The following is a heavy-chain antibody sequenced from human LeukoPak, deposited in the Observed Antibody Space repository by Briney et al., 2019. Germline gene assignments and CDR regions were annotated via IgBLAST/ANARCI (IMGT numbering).Heavy chain of an antibody. CDR3: AKDWDFYGSGSTYFDY. CDR2: ISGSGGST. D-gene: IGHD3-10*01. V-gene: IGHV3-23*01. Sequence: GGSLRLSCAASGFTFSSYAMSWVRQAPGKGLEWVSAISGSGGSTYYADSVKGRFTISRDNSKNTLYLQMNSLRAEDTAVYYCAKDWDFYGSGSTYFDYWGQGTLVTVAS. CDR1: GFTFSSYA. J-gene: IGHJ4*02.